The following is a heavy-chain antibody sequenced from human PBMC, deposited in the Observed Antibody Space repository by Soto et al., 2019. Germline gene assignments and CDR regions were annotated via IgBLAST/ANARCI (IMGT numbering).Heavy chain of an antibody. J-gene: IGHJ6*02. D-gene: IGHD3-9*01. CDR3: ARQRKHDILTGYYNYYYGMDV. CDR1: GYSFTSYW. Sequence: PGESLKISCKGSGYSFTSYWIGWVRQMPGKGLEWMGIIYPGDSDTRYSPSFQGQVTISADKSISTAYLQWSSLKASDTAMYYCARQRKHDILTGYYNYYYGMDVWGQGTTVTVSS. V-gene: IGHV5-51*01. CDR2: IYPGDSDT.